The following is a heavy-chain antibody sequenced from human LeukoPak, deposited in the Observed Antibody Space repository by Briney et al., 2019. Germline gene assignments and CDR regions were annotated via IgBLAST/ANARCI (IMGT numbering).Heavy chain of an antibody. J-gene: IGHJ4*02. CDR1: GYTFTSYG. Sequence: GASVKVSCKASGYTFTSYGISWVRQAPGQGLEWMGWISAYNGNTNYAQKLQSRVTMTTDTSTSTAYMELRSLRSDDTAVYYCARVGSNYGPYYFDYWGQGTLVTVSS. CDR3: ARVGSNYGPYYFDY. D-gene: IGHD4-11*01. V-gene: IGHV1-18*01. CDR2: ISAYNGNT.